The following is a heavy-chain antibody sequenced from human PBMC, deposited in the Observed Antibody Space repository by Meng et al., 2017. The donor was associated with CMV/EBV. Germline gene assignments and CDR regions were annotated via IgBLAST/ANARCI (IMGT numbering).Heavy chain of an antibody. D-gene: IGHD2-8*01. CDR1: GFTFSSYG. V-gene: IGHV3-30*02. CDR2: IRYAGSNK. CDR3: SKDLGVV. Sequence: GESLKISCAASGFTFSSYGMHWVRQAPGKGLEWVAFIRYAGSNKYYADSVKGRFTISRDNSKNTLYLQINSLRAEDTAVYYCSKDLGVVWGQGTTVTVSS. J-gene: IGHJ6*02.